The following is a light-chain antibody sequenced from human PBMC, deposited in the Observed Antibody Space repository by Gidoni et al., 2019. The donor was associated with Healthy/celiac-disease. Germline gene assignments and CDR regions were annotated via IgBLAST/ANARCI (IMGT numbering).Light chain of an antibody. J-gene: IGKJ4*01. CDR1: QSVLYSSNNKNY. Sequence: DFVMTQSPASLAVSLGERATINCKSSQSVLYSSNNKNYLAWYQQKPGQPPKLLIYWASTRESGVPERFSGSGSGTDFTLTISSLQAEDVAVYYCQQYYSTPLTFGGGTKVEIK. CDR2: WAS. CDR3: QQYYSTPLT. V-gene: IGKV4-1*01.